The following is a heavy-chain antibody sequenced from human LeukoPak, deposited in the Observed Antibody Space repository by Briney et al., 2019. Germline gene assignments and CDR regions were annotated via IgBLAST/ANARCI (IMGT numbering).Heavy chain of an antibody. Sequence: PGGSLRLSCAASGFTFSSYGMHWVRQAPGKGLEWVAVISYDGSNKYYADSVKGRFTISRDNSKNTLYLQMNSLRAEDTAVYYCAKCIDPDYGDYDYYYYYGMDVWGQGTTVTVSS. J-gene: IGHJ6*02. CDR3: AKCIDPDYGDYDYYYYYGMDV. V-gene: IGHV3-30*18. D-gene: IGHD4-17*01. CDR2: ISYDGSNK. CDR1: GFTFSSYG.